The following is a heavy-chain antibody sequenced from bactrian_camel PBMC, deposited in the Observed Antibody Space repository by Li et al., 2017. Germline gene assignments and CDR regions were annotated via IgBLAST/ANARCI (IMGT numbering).Heavy chain of an antibody. J-gene: IGHJ6*01. V-gene: IGHV3S6*01. Sequence: HVQLVESGGGVVQPGGSLRLSCAASGFVFRSSSMHWVRQAPGKGLEWVSRITGGITSTYYAGSVKGRFTISRDNTKNTMYLQMNSLKPEDTGMYYCAAGDTCAPSFRWTIRNYNAWDQETQVTV. D-gene: IGHD7*01. CDR2: ITGGITST. CDR3: AAGDTCAPSFRWTIRNYNA. CDR1: GFVFRSSS.